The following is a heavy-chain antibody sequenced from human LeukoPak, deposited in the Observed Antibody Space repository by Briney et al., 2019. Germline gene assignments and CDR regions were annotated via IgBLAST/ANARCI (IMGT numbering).Heavy chain of an antibody. CDR3: SRDDTVFGVDS. Sequence: PSETLSLTCTVSGGSISSYYWSWIRQPPGKGLEWIGYIYYSGSTNYNPSLKSRVTISVDTSKNQFSLKLSSVTAADTAVYYCSRDDTVFGVDSWGQGTLVTVSS. J-gene: IGHJ4*02. CDR2: IYYSGST. CDR1: GGSISSYY. V-gene: IGHV4-59*12. D-gene: IGHD3-3*01.